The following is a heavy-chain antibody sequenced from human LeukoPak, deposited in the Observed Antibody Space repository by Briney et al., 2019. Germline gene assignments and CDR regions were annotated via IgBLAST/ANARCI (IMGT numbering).Heavy chain of an antibody. D-gene: IGHD3-10*01. Sequence: ASVKVSCKASGYTFTSYYMHWVRQAPGQGLEWVGIINPSGDPTTYAQKFQGRVTMTSDMSTSTVYMELSSLRSEDTAVYYCARSGHRRYYYASGPDYWGQGTLVTVSS. CDR3: ARSGHRRYYYASGPDY. CDR2: INPSGDPT. CDR1: GYTFTSYY. V-gene: IGHV1-46*01. J-gene: IGHJ4*02.